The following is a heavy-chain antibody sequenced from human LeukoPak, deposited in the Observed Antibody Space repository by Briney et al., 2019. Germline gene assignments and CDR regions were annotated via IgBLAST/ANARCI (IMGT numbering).Heavy chain of an antibody. D-gene: IGHD1-26*01. J-gene: IGHJ4*02. CDR3: VKDLSGTYSFDY. CDR1: GFTFSSCA. V-gene: IGHV3-64D*06. Sequence: GGSLRLSCSASGFTFSSCAMHWVRQAPGKGLEYVSGINDNGGTTHCGDSVKGRLTISRDNSKNTLYLQMSSLRAEDTAVYYCVKDLSGTYSFDYWGQGTLDTVSS. CDR2: INDNGGTT.